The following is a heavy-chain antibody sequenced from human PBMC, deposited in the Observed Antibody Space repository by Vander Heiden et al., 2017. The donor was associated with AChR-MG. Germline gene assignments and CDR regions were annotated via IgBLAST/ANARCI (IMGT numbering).Heavy chain of an antibody. V-gene: IGHV1-69*04. CDR2: IIPILGIA. Sequence: QVQLVQPGAEVKKPGSSAKVSGKASGGSFSSYAISWVRQAPGQGLEWMGRIIPILGIANYAQKVQDRVTITADKSTSTAYMELRRMRSEDTAVYYCARDRPEGLLPFHYWGQGTLVTVSS. CDR3: ARDRPEGLLPFHY. CDR1: GGSFSSYA. J-gene: IGHJ4*02. D-gene: IGHD2-15*01.